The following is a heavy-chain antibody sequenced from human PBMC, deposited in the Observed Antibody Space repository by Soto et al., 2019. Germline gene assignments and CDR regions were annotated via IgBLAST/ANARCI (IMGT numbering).Heavy chain of an antibody. CDR1: GFTFSSYD. CDR2: IGTAGDT. J-gene: IGHJ4*02. CDR3: ARSVPGQLWSLFDY. V-gene: IGHV3-13*01. D-gene: IGHD5-18*01. Sequence: GGSLSLSCAASGFTFSSYDMHWVRQATGKGLEWVSAIGTAGDTYYPGSVKGRFTISRENAKNSLYLQMNSLRAEDTAVYYCARSVPGQLWSLFDYWGQGTLVTVSS.